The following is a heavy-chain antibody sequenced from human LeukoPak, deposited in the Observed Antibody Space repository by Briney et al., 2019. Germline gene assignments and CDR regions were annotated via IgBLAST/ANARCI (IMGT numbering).Heavy chain of an antibody. CDR3: AKARIAAAGTGAFDV. CDR2: FSATDGSA. J-gene: IGHJ3*01. D-gene: IGHD6-13*01. CDR1: GFTVSSYG. Sequence: GGSLRLPRAASGFTVSSYGMTWVRQAPGKGLEWVSAFSATDGSAQYAESVRGRFTISRDNSKNSLYLQMNSLRDEDTAVYFCAKARIAAAGTGAFDVWGQGTMVTVSS. V-gene: IGHV3-23*01.